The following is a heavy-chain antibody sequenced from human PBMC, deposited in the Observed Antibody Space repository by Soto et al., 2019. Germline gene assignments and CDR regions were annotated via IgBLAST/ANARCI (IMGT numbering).Heavy chain of an antibody. J-gene: IGHJ3*02. CDR2: IYYSGST. Sequence: PSETLSLTCTVSGGSISSYYWSWIRQPPGKGLEWIGYIYYSGSTNYNPSLKSRVTISVDTSKNQFSLKLSSVTAAYTAVYYCARLAGFSPRNAFDIWGQGTMVTVSS. CDR3: ARLAGFSPRNAFDI. D-gene: IGHD3-3*01. CDR1: GGSISSYY. V-gene: IGHV4-59*08.